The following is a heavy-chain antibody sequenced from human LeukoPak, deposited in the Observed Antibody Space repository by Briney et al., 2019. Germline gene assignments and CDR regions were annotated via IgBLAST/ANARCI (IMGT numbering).Heavy chain of an antibody. Sequence: PSETLSLTCAVYGGSFSGYYWSWIRQPPGKGLEWIGEINHSGSTNYNPSFKSRVTISVDTSKNQFSLKLSSVTAADTAVYYCARSQLVVPAARRIARGFDYWGQGTLVTVSS. D-gene: IGHD2-2*01. CDR1: GGSFSGYY. J-gene: IGHJ4*02. CDR3: ARSQLVVPAARRIARGFDY. CDR2: INHSGST. V-gene: IGHV4-34*01.